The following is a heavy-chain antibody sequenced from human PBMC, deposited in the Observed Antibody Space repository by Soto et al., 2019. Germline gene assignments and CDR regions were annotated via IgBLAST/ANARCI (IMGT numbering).Heavy chain of an antibody. D-gene: IGHD2-2*01. CDR3: ARGDIVVVPAAIGEAYDY. CDR1: VYTLSTYG. V-gene: IGHV1-18*01. J-gene: IGHJ4*02. Sequence: GGSLKGSRQTSVYTLSTYGISRGRPAPGQGAEWMGWISAYNGNTNYAQKLQGRVTMTTDTSTSTAYMELRSLRSDDTAVYYCARGDIVVVPAAIGEAYDYWGQGALVTVSS. CDR2: ISAYNGNT.